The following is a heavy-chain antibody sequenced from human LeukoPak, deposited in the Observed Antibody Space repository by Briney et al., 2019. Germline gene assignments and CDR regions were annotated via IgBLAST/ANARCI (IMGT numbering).Heavy chain of an antibody. J-gene: IGHJ6*02. V-gene: IGHV3-48*01. Sequence: GGSLRLSCAASGFTFSSYSMNWVRQAPGKGLEWVSYISSSSSTIYYADSVEGRFTISRDNAKNSLYLQMNSLGAEDTAVYYCARAGSLARGIAVAGYYYYYGMDVWGQGTTVTVSS. CDR2: ISSSSSTI. CDR3: ARAGSLARGIAVAGYYYYYGMDV. CDR1: GFTFSSYS. D-gene: IGHD6-19*01.